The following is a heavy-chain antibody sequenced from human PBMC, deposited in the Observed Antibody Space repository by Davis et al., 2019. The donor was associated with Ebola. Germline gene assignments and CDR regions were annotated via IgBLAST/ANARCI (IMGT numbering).Heavy chain of an antibody. D-gene: IGHD6-13*01. CDR3: ARRAGYYMDV. CDR2: INWNGGST. Sequence: GESLKISCAASGFTFDDYGMSWVRQAPGKGLEWVSGINWNGGSTGYADSVKGRFTISRDNAKNSLYLQMNSLRAEDTALYYCARRAGYYMDVWGKGTTVTVSS. V-gene: IGHV3-20*04. J-gene: IGHJ6*03. CDR1: GFTFDDYG.